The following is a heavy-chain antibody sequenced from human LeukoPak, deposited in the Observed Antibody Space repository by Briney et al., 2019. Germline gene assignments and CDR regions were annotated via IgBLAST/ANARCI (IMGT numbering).Heavy chain of an antibody. CDR3: AKGNSGSYSLDWFDP. CDR2: ISWNSGTI. CDR1: GFTFDDYA. J-gene: IGHJ5*02. Sequence: PGGSQRLSCAASGFTFDDYAMHWVRQAPGKGLEWVSGISWNSGTIGYADSVKGRLTISRDNAKNSLYLQMNSLRAEDMAFYYCAKGNSGSYSLDWFDPWGQGTLVTVSS. D-gene: IGHD5-12*01. V-gene: IGHV3-9*03.